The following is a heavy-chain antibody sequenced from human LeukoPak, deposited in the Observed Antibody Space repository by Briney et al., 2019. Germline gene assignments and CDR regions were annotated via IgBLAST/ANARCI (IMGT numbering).Heavy chain of an antibody. Sequence: TGGSLRLSCAASGFTFSDYYMDWVRQAPGKGREGVGRTRNKADSYTTEYAASVKGRFTISRDDSTNSLYLQMNSLKTEDTAVYYCARVRGFSYGPGGFFDYWGQGTLVTVSS. CDR2: TRNKADSYTT. J-gene: IGHJ4*02. CDR1: GFTFSDYY. CDR3: ARVRGFSYGPGGFFDY. V-gene: IGHV3-72*01. D-gene: IGHD5-18*01.